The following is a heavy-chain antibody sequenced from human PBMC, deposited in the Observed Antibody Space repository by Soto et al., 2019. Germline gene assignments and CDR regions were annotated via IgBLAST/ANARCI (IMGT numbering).Heavy chain of an antibody. CDR1: GYTFTSYW. CDR2: IYPGDLDI. V-gene: IGHV5-51*01. Sequence: ESLKISCKGSGYTFTSYWIGWVRQVPGKGLEWMGIIYPGDLDIRYSPSFQGQVTISADKSISTAYLQWSSLKASDTAMYYCARGNRYDYSDYWGQGTLVTVSS. D-gene: IGHD1-1*01. CDR3: ARGNRYDYSDY. J-gene: IGHJ4*02.